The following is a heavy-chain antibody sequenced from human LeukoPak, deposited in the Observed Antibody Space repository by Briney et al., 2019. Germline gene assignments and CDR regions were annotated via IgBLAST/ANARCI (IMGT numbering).Heavy chain of an antibody. V-gene: IGHV3-9*01. D-gene: IGHD6-13*01. J-gene: IGHJ6*03. Sequence: GGSLRLSCAASGITFDDYAMHWVRQAPGKGLEWVSGISWNSGSIGYADSVKGRFTISRDNAKNSLYLQMNSLRAEDTALYYCAKLAAEYYYYYYMDVWGKGTTVTVSS. CDR3: AKLAAEYYYYYYMDV. CDR1: GITFDDYA. CDR2: ISWNSGSI.